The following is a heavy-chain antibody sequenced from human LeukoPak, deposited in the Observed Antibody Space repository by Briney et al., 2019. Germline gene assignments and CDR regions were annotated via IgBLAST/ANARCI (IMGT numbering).Heavy chain of an antibody. D-gene: IGHD2-15*01. CDR1: GYSFTSYY. CDR2: INPGGGST. CDR3: ARWSSGGFDY. V-gene: IGHV1-46*01. Sequence: ASVKVSCLASGYSFTSYYMHWVRQAPGPGLEWMGIINPGGGSTSYAQKFQGRVAMTRDTSTSTVYMELSSLRSEDTAVYYCARWSSGGFDYWGQGTLVTVSS. J-gene: IGHJ4*02.